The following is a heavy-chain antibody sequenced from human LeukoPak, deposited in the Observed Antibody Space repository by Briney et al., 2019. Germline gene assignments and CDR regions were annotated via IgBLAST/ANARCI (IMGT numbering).Heavy chain of an antibody. CDR3: AKAPRSYDILTGYSAYFDY. Sequence: GGSLRLSCAASGFTFSSYGMHWVRQAPGKGLEWVAVISYDGSNKYYADPVKGRFTISRDNSKNTLYLQMNSLRAEDTAVYYCAKAPRSYDILTGYSAYFDYWGQGTLVTVSS. CDR1: GFTFSSYG. CDR2: ISYDGSNK. J-gene: IGHJ4*02. D-gene: IGHD3-9*01. V-gene: IGHV3-30*18.